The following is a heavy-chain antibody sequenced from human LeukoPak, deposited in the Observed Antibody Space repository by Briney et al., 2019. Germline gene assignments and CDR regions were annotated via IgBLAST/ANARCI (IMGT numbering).Heavy chain of an antibody. CDR1: GSTFSSYW. Sequence: GGSLRLSCAASGSTFSSYWMHWVRQAPGKGLMWVSRIKNDGYETNYADSVKGRFTISRDNAKNTLYLQMNSLTVEDTAVYYCASDRVYYGLDVWGQGTTVSVSS. V-gene: IGHV3-74*01. CDR2: IKNDGYET. CDR3: ASDRVYYGLDV. J-gene: IGHJ6*02.